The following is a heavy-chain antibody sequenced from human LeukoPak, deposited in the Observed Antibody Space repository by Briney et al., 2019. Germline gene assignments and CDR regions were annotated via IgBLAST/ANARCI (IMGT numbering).Heavy chain of an antibody. D-gene: IGHD3-10*01. Sequence: SQTLSLTCAISGDSVSSNSAAWNWIRQSPSRGLEWLGRTSYRSKWYRDYAVSVKGRITVNPGTSKNQFSLQLNSVTPEDTAVYYCAREFTVVGGVVNAFDIWGQGTMVAVSS. CDR2: TSYRSKWYR. V-gene: IGHV6-1*01. J-gene: IGHJ3*02. CDR1: GDSVSSNSAA. CDR3: AREFTVVGGVVNAFDI.